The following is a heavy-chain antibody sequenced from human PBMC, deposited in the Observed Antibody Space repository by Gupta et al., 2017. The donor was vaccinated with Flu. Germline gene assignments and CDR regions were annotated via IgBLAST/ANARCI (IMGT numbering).Heavy chain of an antibody. Sequence: ASGFTFSSSWLQLVRQAPGKGLVWVSRINPDGSSTTYADSVKGRFTIARDNAKNTLYLQMNSLRAEDTAVYYCATVTTGYWGQGTLVTVSS. CDR2: INPDGSST. J-gene: IGHJ4*02. V-gene: IGHV3-74*01. CDR3: ATVTTGY. D-gene: IGHD4-17*01. CDR1: GFTFSSSW.